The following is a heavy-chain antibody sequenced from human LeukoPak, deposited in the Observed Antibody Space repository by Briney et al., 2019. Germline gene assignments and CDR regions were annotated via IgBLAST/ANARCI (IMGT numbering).Heavy chain of an antibody. J-gene: IGHJ4*02. D-gene: IGHD4-23*01. Sequence: PSETLSLTCTVSGGSISSYYWSWIRQPPGKGLEWIGYIYYSGSTNYNPSLKSRVTISVATSKNQYSLKLSSVTAADTAVYYCARAYGTTVAYYFDYWGQGTLVTVSS. CDR3: ARAYGTTVAYYFDY. CDR2: IYYSGST. V-gene: IGHV4-59*08. CDR1: GGSISSYY.